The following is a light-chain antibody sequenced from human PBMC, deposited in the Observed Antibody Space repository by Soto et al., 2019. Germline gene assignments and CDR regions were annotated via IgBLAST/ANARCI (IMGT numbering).Light chain of an antibody. Sequence: QSALTQPASVSGSPGQSITISCTGTSRDVGGYNYVSWYQQHPGKAPKLMIYEVSNRPSGVSNRFSGSKSGNTASLTISGLQAEDEADYYCSSYTGSSTLFGGGTKLTVL. CDR2: EVS. J-gene: IGLJ3*02. V-gene: IGLV2-14*01. CDR3: SSYTGSSTL. CDR1: SRDVGGYNY.